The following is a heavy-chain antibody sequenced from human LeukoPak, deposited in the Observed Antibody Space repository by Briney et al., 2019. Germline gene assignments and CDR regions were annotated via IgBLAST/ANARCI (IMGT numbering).Heavy chain of an antibody. CDR1: GFTFSSYG. CDR3: AKDPGMAVYSYGYDAFDI. Sequence: PGGSLRLSCAASGFTFSSYGMHWVRQAPGKGLEWVAVISYNEHNKYSADSVKGRFTISRDNSKNTLYLQMNSLRAEDTAIYYCAKDPGMAVYSYGYDAFDIWGQGTMVTVSS. D-gene: IGHD5-18*01. V-gene: IGHV3-30*18. J-gene: IGHJ3*02. CDR2: ISYNEHNK.